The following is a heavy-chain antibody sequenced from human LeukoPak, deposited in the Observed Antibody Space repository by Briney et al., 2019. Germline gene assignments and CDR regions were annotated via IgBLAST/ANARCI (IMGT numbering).Heavy chain of an antibody. Sequence: GGSLRLSCAASGFTFGDYAMHWVRRAPGRGLEWVSGISSNSDNIGYADSVKGRFTISRDNAKNSLYLQMNSLRTEDTAFYYCAKDKGMHYYGSAGYSYFDSWGQATLVTVSS. CDR3: AKDKGMHYYGSAGYSYFDS. D-gene: IGHD3-10*01. J-gene: IGHJ4*02. CDR2: ISSNSDNI. CDR1: GFTFGDYA. V-gene: IGHV3-9*01.